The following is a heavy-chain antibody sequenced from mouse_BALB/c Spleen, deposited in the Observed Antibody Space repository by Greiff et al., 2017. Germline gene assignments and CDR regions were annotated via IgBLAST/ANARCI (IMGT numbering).Heavy chain of an antibody. CDR2: ISSGGSYT. J-gene: IGHJ2*01. Sequence: EVMLVESGGGLVKPGGSLKLSCAASGFTFSSYAMSWVRQSPEKRLEWVAEISSGGSYTYYPDTVTGRFTISRDNAKNTLYLEMSSLRSEDTAMYYCARALYGNYVFDYWGQGTTLTVSS. D-gene: IGHD2-1*01. V-gene: IGHV5-9-4*01. CDR1: GFTFSSYA. CDR3: ARALYGNYVFDY.